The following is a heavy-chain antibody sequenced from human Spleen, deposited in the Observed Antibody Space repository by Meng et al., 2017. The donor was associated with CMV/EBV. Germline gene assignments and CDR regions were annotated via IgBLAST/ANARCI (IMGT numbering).Heavy chain of an antibody. CDR1: GGSVSSDSYR. V-gene: IGHV4-61*01. J-gene: IGHJ5*02. D-gene: IGHD2-15*01. Sequence: SGGSVSSDSYRYCCSLSPSGRVVWLSGTFYCSRSADYDPSSKSRVTITVETSNKQYSLMLSSVTAADTAAYYCAGTEDVVAVGWFDPWGQGTLVTVSS. CDR3: AGTEDVVAVGWFDP. CDR2: FYCSRSA.